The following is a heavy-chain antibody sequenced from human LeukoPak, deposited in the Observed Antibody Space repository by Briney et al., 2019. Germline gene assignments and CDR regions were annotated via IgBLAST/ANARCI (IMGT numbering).Heavy chain of an antibody. J-gene: IGHJ4*02. CDR1: GGSFSGYY. CDR3: ARGPYVYYYDSSGYPFDY. CDR2: INLTGGT. V-gene: IGHV4-34*01. D-gene: IGHD3-22*01. Sequence: SETLSLTCGVYGGSFSGYYWTWIRQPPGKGLEWIGEINLTGGTNYNPSLKSRVTISVDTSKNQFSLKLSSVTAADTAVYYCARGPYVYYYDSSGYPFDYWGQGTLVTVSS.